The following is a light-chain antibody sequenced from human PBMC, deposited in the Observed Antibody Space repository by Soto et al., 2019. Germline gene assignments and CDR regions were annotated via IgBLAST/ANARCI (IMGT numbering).Light chain of an antibody. Sequence: QSVLTQPPSVSGAPGQRVTISCTGSSSNIGAGYDVHWYQQRPETAPKLLIFGTINRPSGVPDRFSGSKSGTSASLAITGLEAEDEGDDYCQSYDSTLSARYVFGTGTKLTVL. J-gene: IGLJ1*01. V-gene: IGLV1-40*01. CDR1: SSNIGAGYD. CDR2: GTI. CDR3: QSYDSTLSARYV.